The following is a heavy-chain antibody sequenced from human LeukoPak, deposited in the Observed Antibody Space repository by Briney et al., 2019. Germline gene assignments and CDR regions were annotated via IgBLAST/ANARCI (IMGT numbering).Heavy chain of an antibody. CDR2: IGDNGGGI. Sequence: GGSLRLSCAASGFTFSTYTMYWVRHPPGKRLEWVSIIGDNGGGIHYADSVKGRFTISRDNFKNALYLQMNSLRVEDTAVYYCAIDPNWGTHSWGQGVLVTVSS. CDR1: GFTFSTYT. CDR3: AIDPNWGTHS. V-gene: IGHV3-23*01. D-gene: IGHD7-27*01. J-gene: IGHJ4*02.